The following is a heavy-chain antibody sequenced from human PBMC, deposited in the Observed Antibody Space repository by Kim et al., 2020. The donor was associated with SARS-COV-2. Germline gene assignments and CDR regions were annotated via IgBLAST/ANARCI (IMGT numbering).Heavy chain of an antibody. CDR1: GGSFSGYY. CDR3: ARGARGYSYRLYGMDV. CDR2: INHSGST. V-gene: IGHV4-34*01. D-gene: IGHD5-18*01. J-gene: IGHJ6*02. Sequence: SETLSLTCAVYGGSFSGYYWSWIRQPPGKGLEWIGEINHSGSTNYNPSLKSRVTISVDTSKNQFSLKLSSVTAADTAVYYCARGARGYSYRLYGMDVWGQGTTVTFSS.